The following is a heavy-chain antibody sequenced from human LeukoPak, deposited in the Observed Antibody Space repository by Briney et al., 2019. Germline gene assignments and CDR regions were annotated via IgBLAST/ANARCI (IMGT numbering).Heavy chain of an antibody. D-gene: IGHD2-15*01. Sequence: QSGGSLRLSCAASGFTFSSYSMNWVRQAPGKGLEWVSYISSSSSTIYYADSVKGRFTISRDNAKNSLYLQMNSLRAEDTAVYYCARDLLYRVDAFDIWGQGTMVTVSS. CDR1: GFTFSSYS. J-gene: IGHJ3*02. V-gene: IGHV3-48*04. CDR3: ARDLLYRVDAFDI. CDR2: ISSSSSTI.